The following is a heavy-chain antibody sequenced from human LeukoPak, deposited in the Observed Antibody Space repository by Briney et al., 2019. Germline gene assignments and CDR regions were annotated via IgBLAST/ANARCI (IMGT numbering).Heavy chain of an antibody. Sequence: SETLSLTCTVSGGSISSYYWSWIRQPPGKGLEWIGHIYYSGSTNYNPSLKSRVTISVDTSKNQFSLKLSSVTAADTAVYYCARAYYDFWSGYPNYYYYYYMDVWGKGTTVTVSS. CDR3: ARAYYDFWSGYPNYYYYYYMDV. D-gene: IGHD3-3*01. CDR2: IYYSGST. CDR1: GGSISSYY. V-gene: IGHV4-59*01. J-gene: IGHJ6*03.